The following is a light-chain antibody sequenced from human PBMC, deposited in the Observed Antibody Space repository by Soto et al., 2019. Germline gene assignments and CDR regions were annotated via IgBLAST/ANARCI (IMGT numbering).Light chain of an antibody. CDR3: SSYTSSSTYV. CDR1: GSDVGGYDY. J-gene: IGLJ1*01. V-gene: IGLV2-14*01. CDR2: EVT. Sequence: QSLLTQPASVSGSPGRSITISCTGTGSDVGGYDYVSWYQHHPGKAPKVMIYEVTNRPSGVSNRFSGSKSGNTASLTISGLLAEDEADYYCSSYTSSSTYVFGTGTKVTVL.